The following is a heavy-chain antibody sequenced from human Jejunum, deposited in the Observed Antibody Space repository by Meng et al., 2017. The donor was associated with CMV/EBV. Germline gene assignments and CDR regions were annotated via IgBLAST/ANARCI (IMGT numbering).Heavy chain of an antibody. CDR3: ARAIYYGDPNGFDP. CDR1: GFTFTSYS. J-gene: IGHJ5*02. Sequence: ASGFTFTSYSITWVRQAPGKGLEWLSYISGSSTYIYHADSVKGRFTISRDNAKNSVYLQMNRLRAEDTAVYYCARAIYYGDPNGFDPWGQGTLVTVSS. D-gene: IGHD4-17*01. V-gene: IGHV3-21*01. CDR2: ISGSSTYI.